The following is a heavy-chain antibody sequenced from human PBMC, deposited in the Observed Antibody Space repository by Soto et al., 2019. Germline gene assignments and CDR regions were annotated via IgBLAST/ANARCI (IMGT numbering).Heavy chain of an antibody. CDR2: IIPIFGTA. D-gene: IGHD3-22*01. CDR1: GGTFSSYA. CDR3: AEYYYDSSGYYFPTDAFDI. Sequence: QVQLVQSGDEVKKTGSSVKVSCKASGGTFSSYAISWVRQAPGQGLEWMGGIIPIFGTANYAQKFQGRVTITADESTSTAYMELSSLRSEDTAVYYCAEYYYDSSGYYFPTDAFDIWGQGTMVTVSS. V-gene: IGHV1-69*01. J-gene: IGHJ3*02.